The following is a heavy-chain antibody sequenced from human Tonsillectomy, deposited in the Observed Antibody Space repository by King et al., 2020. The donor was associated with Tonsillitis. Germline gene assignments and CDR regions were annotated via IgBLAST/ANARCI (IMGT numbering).Heavy chain of an antibody. CDR2: IFPGDSET. CDR3: ARGAFSAMGAFDY. D-gene: IGHD3-16*01. Sequence: VQLVESGAEVKEPGESLKISCEISTYIFTTSWIGWVRQMPGKGLEWMGTIFPGDSETRYSPSFQGQVTISVDKFISTAYLQWTSLKASDTAIYYCARGAFSAMGAFDYWGQGALVTVSS. CDR1: TYIFTTSW. J-gene: IGHJ4*02. V-gene: IGHV5-51*01.